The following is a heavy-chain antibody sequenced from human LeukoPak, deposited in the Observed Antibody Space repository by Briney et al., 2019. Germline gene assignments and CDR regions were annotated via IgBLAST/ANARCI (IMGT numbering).Heavy chain of an antibody. J-gene: IGHJ4*02. Sequence: GESLKISCKGSGYSFTDYWIGWVRQMPGKGLEWMGIIYPGDSDTRYSPSFQGQVTISADKSISTAYLQWSSLKASDTAMHYCARPSGSYRQGLRYFDYWGQGTLVTVSS. V-gene: IGHV5-51*01. CDR1: GYSFTDYW. D-gene: IGHD1-26*01. CDR2: IYPGDSDT. CDR3: ARPSGSYRQGLRYFDY.